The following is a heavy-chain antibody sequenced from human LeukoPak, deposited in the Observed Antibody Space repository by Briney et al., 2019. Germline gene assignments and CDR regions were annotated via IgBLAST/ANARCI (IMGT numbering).Heavy chain of an antibody. V-gene: IGHV4-4*08. CDR2: IHNSGRT. CDR1: GGSVSSYY. J-gene: IGHJ1*01. CDR3: ASHSSGYYLYFQH. Sequence: SETLSLTCSVSGGSVSSYYWSWIRQSPGKGLEWIGYIHNSGRTNYNPSLKSRVTGFVDTSKNQVSLRLSPVTAADTAVYYCASHSSGYYLYFQHWGQGTLVTVSS. D-gene: IGHD3-22*01.